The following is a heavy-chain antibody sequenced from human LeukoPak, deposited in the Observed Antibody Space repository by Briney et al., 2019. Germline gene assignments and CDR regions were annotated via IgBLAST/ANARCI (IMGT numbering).Heavy chain of an antibody. V-gene: IGHV1-2*02. CDR3: ARDVGGGDSSEEIGAY. Sequence: GASVKVSCKASGYTFTGYYMHWVRQAPGQGLEWMGWINPNSGGTNYAQKFQGRVTMTRDTSISTAYMELSRLRSDDTAVYYCARDVGGGDSSEEIGAYWGQGTLVTVSS. D-gene: IGHD2-21*01. CDR1: GYTFTGYY. J-gene: IGHJ4*02. CDR2: INPNSGGT.